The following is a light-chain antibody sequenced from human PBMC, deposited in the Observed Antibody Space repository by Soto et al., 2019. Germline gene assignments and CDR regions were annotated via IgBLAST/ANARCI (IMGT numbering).Light chain of an antibody. V-gene: IGKV3-20*01. CDR3: QHYGSSARLLT. J-gene: IGKJ3*01. CDR1: QSVSSTY. Sequence: EIVLTQSPGTLSLSPGERATLSCRASQSVSSTYLAWYQQKPGQPPRLLIYDASSRATGIPDRFSGGGSGTDFTLTISRLEPEDFAVYYCQHYGSSARLLTFGPGTKVDIK. CDR2: DAS.